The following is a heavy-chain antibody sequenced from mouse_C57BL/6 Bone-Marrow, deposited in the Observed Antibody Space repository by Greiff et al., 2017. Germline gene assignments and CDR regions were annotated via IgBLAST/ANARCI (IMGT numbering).Heavy chain of an antibody. D-gene: IGHD1-1*01. V-gene: IGHV1-69*01. CDR2: IDPSDSYT. CDR3: ARGDYGSGLAWFAY. Sequence: QVQLQQPGAELVMPGASVKLSCKASGYTFTSYWMHWVKQRPGQGLEWIGGIDPSDSYTNYNQKFKGKSTLTVDKSSSTAYMQLSSLTSEDSAVYYCARGDYGSGLAWFAYWGQGTLVTVSA. J-gene: IGHJ3*01. CDR1: GYTFTSYW.